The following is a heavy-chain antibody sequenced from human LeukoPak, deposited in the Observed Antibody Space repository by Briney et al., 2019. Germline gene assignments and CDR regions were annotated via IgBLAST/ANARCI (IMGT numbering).Heavy chain of an antibody. CDR1: GFTFSNYG. Sequence: GGSLRLSCAASGFTFSNYGMHWVRQAPGKGLEWVAFLHNDETEIHYADSVKGRFTISRDNSKNTLYLQMSSLRDEDTAVYYCVKDTGRGDFWGQGTQVTVSS. CDR3: VKDTGRGDF. J-gene: IGHJ4*02. D-gene: IGHD1-14*01. V-gene: IGHV3-30*02. CDR2: LHNDETEI.